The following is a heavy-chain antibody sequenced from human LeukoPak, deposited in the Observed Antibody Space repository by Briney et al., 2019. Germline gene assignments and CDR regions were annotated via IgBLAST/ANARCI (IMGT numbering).Heavy chain of an antibody. CDR2: ISGDNPGT. Sequence: GGSLRLSCAPSRFTFSNYAMSWVRQTPGKGLEWVSAISGDNPGTYHAGSVKGRFTISRDSSKNTLHLQMNSLRAEDTAIYYCSKTSLGHSSGAFCYHFDYWGQGTLVTVSS. D-gene: IGHD2-15*01. V-gene: IGHV3-23*01. CDR1: RFTFSNYA. J-gene: IGHJ4*02. CDR3: SKTSLGHSSGAFCYHFDY.